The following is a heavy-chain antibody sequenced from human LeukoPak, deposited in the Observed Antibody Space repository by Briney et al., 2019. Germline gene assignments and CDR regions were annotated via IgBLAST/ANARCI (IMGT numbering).Heavy chain of an antibody. J-gene: IGHJ4*02. Sequence: PGGSLRLSCAASGFTFNNYAMSWVRQAPGKGLEWVSAISGSDAGTYYADSVKGRFTISRDNSKNTLYLQMNSLRAEDAAVYYCAKAPLGRCTGAICYYFDYWGQGTLVTVSS. CDR1: GFTFNNYA. CDR2: ISGSDAGT. D-gene: IGHD2-15*01. CDR3: AKAPLGRCTGAICYYFDY. V-gene: IGHV3-23*01.